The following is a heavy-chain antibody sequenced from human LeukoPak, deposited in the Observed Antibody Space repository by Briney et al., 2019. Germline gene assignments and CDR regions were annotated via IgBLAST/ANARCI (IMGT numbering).Heavy chain of an antibody. D-gene: IGHD3-10*01. J-gene: IGHJ4*02. CDR1: RFIFSTYT. V-gene: IGHV3-23*01. CDR3: AKPAYGSDYYFDY. CDR2: INGRGDNT. Sequence: GGSLRLSCTASRFIFSTYTMSWVRQAPGKGLEWVSLINGRGDNTYYADSVKGRFTISRDNSKNTLYLQMNSLRAEDTAVYYCAKPAYGSDYYFDYWGQGTLVTVSS.